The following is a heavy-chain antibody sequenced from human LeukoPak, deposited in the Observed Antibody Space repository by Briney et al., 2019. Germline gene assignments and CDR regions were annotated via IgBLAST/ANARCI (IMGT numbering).Heavy chain of an antibody. CDR1: GFTFDDYG. J-gene: IGHJ4*02. D-gene: IGHD3-22*01. CDR2: INWNGGST. Sequence: GGSLRLSCAASGFTFDDYGMSWVRQAPGKGLEWVSGINWNGGSTGYADSVKGRSTISRDNAKNSLYLQMNSLRAEDTALYYCARVTNYFDSSGYYTTHYFDYWGQGTLVTISS. V-gene: IGHV3-20*04. CDR3: ARVTNYFDSSGYYTTHYFDY.